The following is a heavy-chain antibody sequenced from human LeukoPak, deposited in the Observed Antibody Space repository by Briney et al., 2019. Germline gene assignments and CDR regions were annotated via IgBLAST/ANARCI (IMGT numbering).Heavy chain of an antibody. CDR2: MSPNSGNT. J-gene: IGHJ6*02. CDR3: ARDQDGMDV. V-gene: IGHV1-8*01. CDR1: GYTFTSFD. Sequence: ASVKVSCKASGYTFTSFDINWVRHAGQGLEWMGWMSPNSGNTGYAQKFQGRVTMTRDTSTSTVYMELSSLRSADTAVYYCARDQDGMDVWGQGTTVTVSS.